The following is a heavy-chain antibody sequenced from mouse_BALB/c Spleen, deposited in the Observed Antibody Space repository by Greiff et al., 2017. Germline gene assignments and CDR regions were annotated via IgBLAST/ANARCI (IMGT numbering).Heavy chain of an antibody. CDR1: GFTFSSYT. Sequence: EVKLVESGGGLVKPGGSLKLSCAASGFTFSSYTMSWVRQTPEKRLEWVATISSGGSYTYYPDSVKGRFTISRDNAKNTLYLQMSSLKSEDTAMYYCTGAGGIYDYSRLYAMDYWGQGTSVTVSS. J-gene: IGHJ4*01. D-gene: IGHD2-4*01. CDR3: TGAGGIYDYSRLYAMDY. V-gene: IGHV5-6-4*01. CDR2: ISSGGSYT.